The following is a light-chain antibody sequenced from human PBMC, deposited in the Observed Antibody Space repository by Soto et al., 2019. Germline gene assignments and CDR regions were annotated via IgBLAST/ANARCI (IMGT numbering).Light chain of an antibody. CDR2: WAS. J-gene: IGKJ1*01. Sequence: DIVMTQSPDSLAVSLGERATINCKSSQSVLYSSNNKNYFAWYQQKPGQPPKLLIYWASTRESGVPDRFSGSGSGTDFTLTISSLQAEDVAVYYCQQYYSTPGKFGQGTKVEIK. V-gene: IGKV4-1*01. CDR3: QQYYSTPGK. CDR1: QSVLYSSNNKNY.